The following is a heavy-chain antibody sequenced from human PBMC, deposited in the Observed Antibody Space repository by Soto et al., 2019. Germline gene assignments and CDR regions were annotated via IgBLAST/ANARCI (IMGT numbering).Heavy chain of an antibody. CDR1: GYTFTSYA. D-gene: IGHD6-6*01. CDR3: ARDQEYSSSYGYYYMDV. J-gene: IGHJ6*03. Sequence: QVQLVQSGAEVKKPGASVKVSCKASGYTFTSYAMHWVRQAPGQRLEWMGWINAGNGNTKYSQKFQGRVTITRDTSANTAYMELSSLRSEDTAVYYCARDQEYSSSYGYYYMDVWGKGTTVTVSS. V-gene: IGHV1-3*01. CDR2: INAGNGNT.